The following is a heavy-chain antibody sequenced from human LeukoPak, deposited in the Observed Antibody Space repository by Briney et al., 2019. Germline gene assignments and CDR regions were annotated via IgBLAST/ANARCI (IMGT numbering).Heavy chain of an antibody. Sequence: SETLSLTCTVSGGSISTYYWNWIRQPPGKGLEWIGYVYYSGRTNYNPSLKSRVTISIDTSKSQFSLKLSSVTAADTAVYYCARGSRGYSYGWGQGTLVTVSS. V-gene: IGHV4-59*01. CDR2: VYYSGRT. CDR1: GGSISTYY. D-gene: IGHD5-18*01. CDR3: ARGSRGYSYG. J-gene: IGHJ4*02.